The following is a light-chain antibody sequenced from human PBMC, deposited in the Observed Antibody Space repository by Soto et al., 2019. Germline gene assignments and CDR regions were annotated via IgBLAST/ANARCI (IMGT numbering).Light chain of an antibody. CDR2: DAS. J-gene: IGKJ5*01. CDR3: QQRNTWPPIS. Sequence: EIVLTQSPVTLSLSPGEIATLSCRASQSVRTYLAWYQVKPGQAPRLLIYDASRRASGVPARFSGSGSGTDFTLSVNSPSPEDFALYYGQQRNTWPPISSGQGTRLEIK. V-gene: IGKV3-11*01. CDR1: QSVRTY.